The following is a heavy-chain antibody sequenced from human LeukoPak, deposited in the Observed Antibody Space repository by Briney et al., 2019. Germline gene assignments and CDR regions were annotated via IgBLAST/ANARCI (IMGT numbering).Heavy chain of an antibody. Sequence: SQTLSLTCTVSGGSISSGDYYWSWIRQPPGKGLEWIGYIYYSGSTYYNPSLKSRITISVDTSKNQFSLKLSSVTAADTAVYYCARTVVAATGEANWFDPWGQGTLVTVSS. D-gene: IGHD2-15*01. CDR2: IYYSGST. V-gene: IGHV4-30-4*08. CDR3: ARTVVAATGEANWFDP. CDR1: GGSISSGDYY. J-gene: IGHJ5*02.